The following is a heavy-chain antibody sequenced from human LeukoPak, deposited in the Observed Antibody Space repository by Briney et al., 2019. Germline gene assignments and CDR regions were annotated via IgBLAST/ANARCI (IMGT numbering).Heavy chain of an antibody. CDR3: AREHYYDSSGAFDY. D-gene: IGHD3-22*01. V-gene: IGHV3-30*02. Sequence: PGESLRLSCAASGFNFRNYGIHWVRQAPGKGLEWVAFILYDGSKTYYADSVKGRFAISRDNSKNTLYLQTNSLRAEDTAVYYCAREHYYDSSGAFDYWGQGTLVTVSS. J-gene: IGHJ4*02. CDR1: GFNFRNYG. CDR2: ILYDGSKT.